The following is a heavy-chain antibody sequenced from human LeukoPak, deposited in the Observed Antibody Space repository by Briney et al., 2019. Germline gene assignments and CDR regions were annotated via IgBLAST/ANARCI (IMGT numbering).Heavy chain of an antibody. V-gene: IGHV1-2*02. CDR3: ARVRYDSSGYYDY. CDR2: INPNSGGT. CDR1: GYTFTGYY. J-gene: IGHJ4*02. D-gene: IGHD3-22*01. Sequence: EASVKVSCKASGYTFTGYYMHWVRQAPGQGLEWMGWINPNSGGTNYAQKFQGRVTMTRDTSISTAYMELSRLRSDDTAVYYCARVRYDSSGYYDYWGQGTLVTVSS.